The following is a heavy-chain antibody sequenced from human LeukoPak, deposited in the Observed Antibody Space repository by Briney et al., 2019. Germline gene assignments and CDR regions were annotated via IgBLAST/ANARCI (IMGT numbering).Heavy chain of an antibody. CDR1: GYTFTGYY. J-gene: IGHJ3*02. V-gene: IGHV1-2*02. Sequence: ASVKVSCKASGYTFTGYYMHWVRQAPGQGLEWMGWINPNSGGTNYAQKFQGRVTMTRDTSISTAYMELSRLRSDDTAVYYCANIDYVYHDAFDIWGQGTMVTVSS. CDR2: INPNSGGT. D-gene: IGHD4-17*01. CDR3: ANIDYVYHDAFDI.